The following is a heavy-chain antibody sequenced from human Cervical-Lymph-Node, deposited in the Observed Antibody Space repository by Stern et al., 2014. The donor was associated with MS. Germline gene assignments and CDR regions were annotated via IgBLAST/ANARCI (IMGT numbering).Heavy chain of an antibody. CDR2: ITTTGTYI. V-gene: IGHV3-21*01. CDR1: GFTFSSYT. Sequence: EVQLVESGGGLVKPGGSLRLSCAASGFTFSSYTMSWVRQAPGKGLEWVSSITTTGTYIYYADSVKGRFTITRDNAKNSLYLQMNSLRAEDTAIYYCLRDVDWLPGDWGQGILVTVSS. D-gene: IGHD5-12*01. J-gene: IGHJ4*02. CDR3: LRDVDWLPGD.